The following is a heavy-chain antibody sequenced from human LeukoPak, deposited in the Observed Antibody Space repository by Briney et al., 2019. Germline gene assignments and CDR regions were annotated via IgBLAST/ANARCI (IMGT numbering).Heavy chain of an antibody. CDR1: GGSISSGSYY. Sequence: SQTLSLTCTVSGGSISSGSYYWSWIRQPAGKGLEWIGRIYTSGSTNYNPSLKSRVTISIDTSKNPFSLKLSSVTAADTAVYYCAWLPSYWGQGTLVTVSS. J-gene: IGHJ4*02. D-gene: IGHD5-12*01. CDR3: AWLPSY. V-gene: IGHV4-61*02. CDR2: IYTSGST.